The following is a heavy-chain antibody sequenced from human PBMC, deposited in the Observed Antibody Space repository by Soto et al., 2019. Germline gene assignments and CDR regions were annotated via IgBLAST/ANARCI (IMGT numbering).Heavy chain of an antibody. CDR3: ARGAADTAMVDS. V-gene: IGHV4-59*01. D-gene: IGHD5-18*01. CDR2: IFYSGST. CDR1: GGSIRSYY. J-gene: IGHJ4*02. Sequence: SETLSLTCTVSGGSIRSYYWTWIRQPPGKGLEWLGYIFYSGSTFYNPSLKSRATISIHTSKSHFSLQLTSVTAADTAVYYCARGAADTAMVDSWGQGTLVTVS.